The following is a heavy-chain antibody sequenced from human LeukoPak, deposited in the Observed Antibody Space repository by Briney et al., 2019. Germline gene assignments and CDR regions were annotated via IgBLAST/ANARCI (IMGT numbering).Heavy chain of an antibody. CDR3: ARGGGLDV. V-gene: IGHV3-7*03. D-gene: IGHD3-16*01. CDR1: GFIVSNNY. Sequence: GGSLRLSCAASGFIVSNNYMSWARQAPGKGLEWVASINHNGNVNYYVDSVKGRFTISRDNAKNSLYLQMSNLRAEDTAVYFCARGGGLDVWGQGATVTVSS. CDR2: INHNGNVN. J-gene: IGHJ6*02.